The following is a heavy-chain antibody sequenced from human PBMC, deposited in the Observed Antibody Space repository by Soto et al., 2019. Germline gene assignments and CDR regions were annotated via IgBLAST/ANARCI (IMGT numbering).Heavy chain of an antibody. V-gene: IGHV4-30-2*01. CDR1: GGSISSGGYS. D-gene: IGHD3-10*01. Sequence: SETLSLTCAVSGGSISSGGYSWGWIRQPPGKGLEWIGYIYHSGSTYYNPSLKSRVTISVDTSKNQFSLKLSSVTAADTAVYYCARDRLPYGPTDYWGQGTLVTVSS. CDR2: IYHSGST. J-gene: IGHJ4*02. CDR3: ARDRLPYGPTDY.